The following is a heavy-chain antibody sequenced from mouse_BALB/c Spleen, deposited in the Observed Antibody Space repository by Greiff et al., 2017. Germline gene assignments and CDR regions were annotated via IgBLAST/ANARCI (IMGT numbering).Heavy chain of an antibody. D-gene: IGHD2-4*01. V-gene: IGHV1-80*01. CDR2: IYPGDGDT. J-gene: IGHJ2*01. Sequence: QVQLQQSGAELVRPGSSVKISCKASGYAFSSYWMNWVKQRPGQGLEWIGQIYPGDGDTNYNGKFKGKATLTADKSSSTAYMQLSSLTSEDSAVYFCATSRGYSDYDVGYWGQGTTLTVSS. CDR3: ATSRGYSDYDVGY. CDR1: GYAFSSYW.